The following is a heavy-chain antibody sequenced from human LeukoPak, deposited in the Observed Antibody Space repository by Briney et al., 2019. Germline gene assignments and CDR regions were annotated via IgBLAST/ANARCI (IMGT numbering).Heavy chain of an antibody. CDR1: GITLSNYG. V-gene: IGHV3-23*01. CDR3: ARDHPYYMDV. Sequence: GGSLRLSCAVSGITLSNYGMSWVRQAPGKGLEWVAGISDSGGRTNYADSVKGRFTISRDNSKNTLYLQMNSLRAEDTAVYYCARDHPYYMDVWGKGTTVTVSS. J-gene: IGHJ6*03. CDR2: ISDSGGRT.